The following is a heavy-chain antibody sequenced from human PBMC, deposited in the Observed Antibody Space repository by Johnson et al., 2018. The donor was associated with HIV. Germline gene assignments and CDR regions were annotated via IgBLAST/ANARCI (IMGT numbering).Heavy chain of an antibody. CDR1: GFTFDDFA. J-gene: IGHJ3*02. CDR2: ITWNSHIV. D-gene: IGHD2-8*01. Sequence: VQLVESGGGVVQPGRSLRLSCAASGFTFDDFAMHWVRQVPGKGLEWVAGITWNSHIVDYADSVKGRFTISRDNAKNSLYLQMNSLRAEDTALYYCARGPPRDIVLMVYARGAFDIWGQGTMVTVSS. CDR3: ARGPPRDIVLMVYARGAFDI. V-gene: IGHV3-9*01.